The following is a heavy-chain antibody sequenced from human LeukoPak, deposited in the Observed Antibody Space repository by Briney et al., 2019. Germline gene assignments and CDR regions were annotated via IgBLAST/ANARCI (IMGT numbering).Heavy chain of an antibody. V-gene: IGHV4-39*07. D-gene: IGHD3-22*01. Sequence: SETLSLTCAVSGGSISSSRHYWGWIRQPPGKGLGWIGSIYYSGTTYYNPSLKSRVTISVDTSKNQFSLKLSSVTAADTAVYYCARDRSYYDSSGYLDEAFDIWGQGTMVTVSS. CDR1: GGSISSSRHY. CDR2: IYYSGTT. CDR3: ARDRSYYDSSGYLDEAFDI. J-gene: IGHJ3*02.